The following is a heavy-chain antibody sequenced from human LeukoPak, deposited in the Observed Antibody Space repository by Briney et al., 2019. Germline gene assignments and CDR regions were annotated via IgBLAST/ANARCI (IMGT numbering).Heavy chain of an antibody. J-gene: IGHJ5*02. CDR1: GGSISSYY. V-gene: IGHV4-59*01. CDR2: IYYSGST. D-gene: IGHD6-19*01. Sequence: PSETLSLTCTVSGGSISSYYWSWIRQPPGKGLEWVGSIYYSGSTNYNPSLKSRVTISVDTSKNQFSLKLSSVTAADTAVYYCAREYSSGWSRWFDPWGQGTLVTVSS. CDR3: AREYSSGWSRWFDP.